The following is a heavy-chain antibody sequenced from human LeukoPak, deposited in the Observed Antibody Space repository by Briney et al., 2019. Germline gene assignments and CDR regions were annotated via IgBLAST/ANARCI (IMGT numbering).Heavy chain of an antibody. D-gene: IGHD4-17*01. CDR2: ISAYNGNT. CDR1: GYTFTSYG. CDR3: ARNDYGDPYFDY. J-gene: IGHJ4*02. V-gene: IGHV1-18*01. Sequence: ASVKASCKASGYTFTSYGISWVRQAPGQGLEWMGWISAYNGNTNYAQKLQGRVTMTTDTSTSTAYMELRSLRSDDTAVYYCARNDYGDPYFDYWGQGTLVTVSS.